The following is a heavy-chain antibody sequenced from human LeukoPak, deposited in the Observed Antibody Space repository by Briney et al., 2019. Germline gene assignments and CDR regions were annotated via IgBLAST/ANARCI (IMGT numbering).Heavy chain of an antibody. V-gene: IGHV3-20*04. J-gene: IGHJ4*02. D-gene: IGHD6-13*01. CDR2: INWNGGST. CDR1: GFTFDDYG. CDR3: ARTGYSSSWRSYFDY. Sequence: GGSLRLSCAASGFTFDDYGMSWVRQAPGKGLEWVSGINWNGGSTGYADSVKGRFTISKDNAKNSLYLQMNSLRAEDTALYYCARTGYSSSWRSYFDYWGQGTLVTVSS.